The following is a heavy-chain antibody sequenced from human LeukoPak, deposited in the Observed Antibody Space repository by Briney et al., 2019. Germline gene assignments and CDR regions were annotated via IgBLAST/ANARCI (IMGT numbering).Heavy chain of an antibody. CDR2: IIPIFGTA. CDR3: ARATLLGDYYYDSRGYGY. D-gene: IGHD3-22*01. CDR1: GGTFSSYA. V-gene: IGHV1-69*01. J-gene: IGHJ4*02. Sequence: GASVKVSCKASGGTFSSYAISWVRRAPGQGLEWMGGIIPIFGTANYAQKFQGRVTITADESTSTAYMELRSLRSDDTAVYYCARATLLGDYYYDSRGYGYWGQGTLVTVSS.